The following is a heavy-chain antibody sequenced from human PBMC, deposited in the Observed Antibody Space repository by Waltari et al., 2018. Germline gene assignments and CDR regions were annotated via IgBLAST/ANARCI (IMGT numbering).Heavy chain of an antibody. J-gene: IGHJ4*02. CDR2: IYYSGRT. D-gene: IGHD3-3*01. CDR1: GGSISSSTYY. Sequence: QLQLQESGPGLVKPSETLSLTCTVSGGSISSSTYYWGWIRQPPGKGLEWIGSIYYSGRTYYNPSLKSRVTISVDTSKNQFSLKLSSVTAADTAVYYCARASSYYDFWSGYYPADYFDYWGQGTLVTVSS. V-gene: IGHV4-39*07. CDR3: ARASSYYDFWSGYYPADYFDY.